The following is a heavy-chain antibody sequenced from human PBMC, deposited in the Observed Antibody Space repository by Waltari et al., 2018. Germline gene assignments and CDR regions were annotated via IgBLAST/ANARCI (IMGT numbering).Heavy chain of an antibody. CDR2: IYHSGRP. J-gene: IGHJ5*02. Sequence: QVQLQESGPGLVKPSETLSLTCAVSGYSISSGYYWGWIRQPPGKGLEWVGSIYHSGRPDNNPSPKVLVTISVDTSKNQFALKLSSGTAADTAVYYCARGSVAAPEWWFDPWGQGTLVTVSS. V-gene: IGHV4-38-2*01. CDR3: ARGSVAAPEWWFDP. D-gene: IGHD6-6*01. CDR1: GYSISSGYY.